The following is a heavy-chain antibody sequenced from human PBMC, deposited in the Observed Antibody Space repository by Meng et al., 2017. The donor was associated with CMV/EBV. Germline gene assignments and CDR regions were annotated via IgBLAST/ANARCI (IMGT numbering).Heavy chain of an antibody. J-gene: IGHJ6*02. V-gene: IGHV3-21*01. CDR3: ARSGITRVYTRPEPPPGMDV. CDR1: GFTFSSYS. D-gene: IGHD1-14*01. CDR2: ISSSSSYI. Sequence: GESLKISCAASGFTFSSYSMNWVRQAPGKGLEWVSSISSSSSYIYYADSVKGRFTISRDNSKNTLYLQMNSLRAEDTAVYYCARSGITRVYTRPEPPPGMDVWGQGTTVTVSS.